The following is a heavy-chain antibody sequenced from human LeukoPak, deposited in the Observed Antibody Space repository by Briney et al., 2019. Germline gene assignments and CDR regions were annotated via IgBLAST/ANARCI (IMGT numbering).Heavy chain of an antibody. D-gene: IGHD3-3*01. J-gene: IGHJ5*02. CDR2: GDYSGGT. CDR1: GDSFTSVTDY. Sequence: SETLSLTCTVSGDSFTSVTDYWAWIRQPPGKGLEWIASGDYSGGTYYNPSLESRVAISADMSKNQISLKLTSVTGADTAVYYCARPWGDFWSGRWFDPWGQGTLVTVSS. V-gene: IGHV4-39*07. CDR3: ARPWGDFWSGRWFDP.